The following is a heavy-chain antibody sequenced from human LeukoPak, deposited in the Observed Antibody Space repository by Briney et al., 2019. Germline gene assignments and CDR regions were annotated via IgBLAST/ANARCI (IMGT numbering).Heavy chain of an antibody. CDR2: IYHSGST. CDR1: GGSISSGGYS. D-gene: IGHD5-18*01. Sequence: SETLSLTCAVSGGSISSGGYSWSWIRQPPGTGLEGIGYIYHSGSTYYNPSLKIRVTISVDRSKNQFSLKLRSVTAADTAVYYCAVGYSYGPDAFDIWGQGTMVTVSS. J-gene: IGHJ3*02. V-gene: IGHV4-30-2*01. CDR3: AVGYSYGPDAFDI.